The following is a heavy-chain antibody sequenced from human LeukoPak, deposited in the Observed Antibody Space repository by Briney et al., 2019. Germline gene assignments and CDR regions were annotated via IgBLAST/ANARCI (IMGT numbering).Heavy chain of an antibody. CDR1: GFTFSSYA. CDR3: ARETCGGDCSVDY. Sequence: GGSLRLSCAASGFTFSSYAMHWVRQAPGKGLEWVAVISYDGSNKYYADSVKGRFTISRDNAKNSLYLQMNSLRAEDTAVYYCARETCGGDCSVDYWGQGTLVTVSS. CDR2: ISYDGSNK. D-gene: IGHD2-21*02. J-gene: IGHJ4*02. V-gene: IGHV3-30-3*01.